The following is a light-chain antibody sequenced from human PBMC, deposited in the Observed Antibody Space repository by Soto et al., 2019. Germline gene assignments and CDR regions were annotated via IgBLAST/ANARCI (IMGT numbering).Light chain of an antibody. CDR3: SSYTSSTPVV. CDR2: DVS. CDR1: NSDIGRYNH. Sequence: QSALTQPASVSGSPGQSITICCTGTNSDIGRYNHVSWYQQPPGKVPKLMIYDVSDRPSGVSNRFSGSKSGNTASLTISGLQAEDEADYYSSSYTSSTPVVFGGGTKLTVL. V-gene: IGLV2-14*03. J-gene: IGLJ2*01.